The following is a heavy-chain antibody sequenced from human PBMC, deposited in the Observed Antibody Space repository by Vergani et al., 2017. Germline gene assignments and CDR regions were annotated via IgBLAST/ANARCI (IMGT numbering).Heavy chain of an antibody. Sequence: QVQLVQSGAEVKKPGASVKVSCKVSGYTLTSYYMHWVRQAPGQGLEWMGIINPSGGSTSYAQKFQGRVTMTRDTSTSTVYMELSSLRSEDTAVYYCARHKPAADYDFWSGKRGPVGYFDYWGQGTLVTVSS. CDR3: ARHKPAADYDFWSGKRGPVGYFDY. J-gene: IGHJ4*02. CDR2: INPSGGST. V-gene: IGHV1-46*01. CDR1: GYTLTSYY. D-gene: IGHD3-3*01.